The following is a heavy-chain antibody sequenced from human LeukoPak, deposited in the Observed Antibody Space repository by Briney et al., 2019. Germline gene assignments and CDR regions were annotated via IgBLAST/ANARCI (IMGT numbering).Heavy chain of an antibody. CDR2: IYTSGRT. Sequence: SSQTLSLTCTVSGGSNRSGSYDWSWIRQPAGKGLEWIGRIYTSGRTNYNPSLKSRVTISVVASHNQLSLKLSSGTAAGTTVHFCARGSRWSGYYRFDYWGQGTLVTVSS. J-gene: IGHJ4*02. V-gene: IGHV4-61*02. D-gene: IGHD3-3*01. CDR3: ARGSRWSGYYRFDY. CDR1: GGSNRSGSYD.